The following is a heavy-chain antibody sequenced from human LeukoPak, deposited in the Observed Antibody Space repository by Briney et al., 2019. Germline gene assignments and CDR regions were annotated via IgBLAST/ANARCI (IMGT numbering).Heavy chain of an antibody. D-gene: IGHD3-10*01. V-gene: IGHV3-30*02. CDR3: AKDQWTMVRGVIGY. J-gene: IGHJ4*02. Sequence: GGSLRLSCAASGFTFSNYDIHWVRQAPGKGLEWVTFIRYDGRNKYYADSVKGRFTISRDNSKNTLYLQMNSLRAEDTAVYYCAKDQWTMVRGVIGYWGQGTLVTVSS. CDR2: IRYDGRNK. CDR1: GFTFSNYD.